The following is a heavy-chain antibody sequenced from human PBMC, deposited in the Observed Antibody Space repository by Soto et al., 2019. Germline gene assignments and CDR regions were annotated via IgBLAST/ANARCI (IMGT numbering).Heavy chain of an antibody. V-gene: IGHV4-34*01. J-gene: IGHJ4*02. CDR2: INHSGST. D-gene: IGHD2-2*02. CDR3: ARAIPEGSFDY. CDR1: GGSFSGYY. Sequence: QVQLQQWGAGLLKPSETLSLTCAVYGGSFSGYYWSWIRQPPGKGLEWIGEINHSGSTNYNPSLKSRVTISVDTSKNQFSLKLSSVTAADTAVYYCARAIPEGSFDYWGQGTLVTVSS.